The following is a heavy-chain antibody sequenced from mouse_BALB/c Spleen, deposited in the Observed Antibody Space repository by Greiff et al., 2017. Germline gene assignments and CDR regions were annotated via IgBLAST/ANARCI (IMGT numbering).Heavy chain of an antibody. J-gene: IGHJ3*01. D-gene: IGHD2-14*01. CDR1: GYSITSDYA. CDR3: ARNGLGYDPAWFAY. V-gene: IGHV3-2*02. Sequence: EVKLMESGPGLVKPSQSLSLTCTVTGYSITSDYAWNWIRQFPGNKLEWMGYISYSGSTSYNPSLKSRISITRDTSKNQFFLQLNSVTTEDTATYYCARNGLGYDPAWFAYWGQGTLVTVSA. CDR2: ISYSGST.